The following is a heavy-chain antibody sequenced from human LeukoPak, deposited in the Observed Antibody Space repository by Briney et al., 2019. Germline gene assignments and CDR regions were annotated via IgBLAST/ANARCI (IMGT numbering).Heavy chain of an antibody. J-gene: IGHJ4*02. CDR1: GFTFSGFA. D-gene: IGHD5-18*01. V-gene: IGHV3-23*01. Sequence: SGGSLRLSCAASGFTFSGFAMSWVRRTPGKGLEWVSGISGSGGSTYYSDSAKGRFTISRDNSNNTLYLQMNSLRAEDTAVYYCAKGAASRGYTYVANWGQGTLVTVSS. CDR3: AKGAASRGYTYVAN. CDR2: ISGSGGST.